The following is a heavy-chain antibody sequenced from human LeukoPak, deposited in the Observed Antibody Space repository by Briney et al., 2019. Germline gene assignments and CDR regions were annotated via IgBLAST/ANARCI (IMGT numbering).Heavy chain of an antibody. CDR1: GYTLTELS. V-gene: IGHV1-24*01. D-gene: IGHD1-26*01. Sequence: ASVKVSCKVSGYTLTELSMHWVRQAPGKGLEWMGGFDPEDGETIYAQKFQGRVTMTEDTSTDTAYMELGSLRSEDTAVYYCATARAYSGSYWGPFDYWGQGTLVTVSS. CDR3: ATARAYSGSYWGPFDY. CDR2: FDPEDGET. J-gene: IGHJ4*02.